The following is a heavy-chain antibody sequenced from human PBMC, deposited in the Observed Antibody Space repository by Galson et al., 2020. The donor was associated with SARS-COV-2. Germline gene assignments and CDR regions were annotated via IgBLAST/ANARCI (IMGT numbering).Heavy chain of an antibody. D-gene: IGHD3-10*01. Sequence: ESGPTLVHPTQPLTLNCTFPGFSLPTTGLSVTWVRRPPGKALEWLARIDWDDDKYYSTSLKTRLTIYKDDSKNQVVHTMTKMGPADTATYYCARSDTRWSYFRHDYYGIDVWGQGTTVTASS. CDR2: IDWDDDK. CDR3: ARSDTRWSYFRHDYYGIDV. J-gene: IGHJ6*02. V-gene: IGHV2-70*11. CDR1: GFSLPTTGLS.